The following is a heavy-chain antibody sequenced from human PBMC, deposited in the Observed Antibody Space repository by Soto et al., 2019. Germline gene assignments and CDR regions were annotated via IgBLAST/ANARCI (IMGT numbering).Heavy chain of an antibody. CDR2: INHSGST. CDR1: GGSISSGGYY. J-gene: IGHJ4*02. CDR3: ARARGARYFDY. D-gene: IGHD2-15*01. V-gene: IGHV4-31*03. Sequence: TLSLTCTVSGGSISSGGYYWSWIRQHPGKGLEWIGYINHSGSTNYNPSLKSRVTISVDTSKNQFSLKLSSVTAADTAVYYCARARGARYFDYWGQGTLVTVSS.